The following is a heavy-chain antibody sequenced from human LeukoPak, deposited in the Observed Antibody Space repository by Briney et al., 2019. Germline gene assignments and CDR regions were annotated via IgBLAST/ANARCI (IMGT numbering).Heavy chain of an antibody. V-gene: IGHV3-21*01. CDR2: ISSSSSYI. Sequence: PGGSLRLSCAASGFTFSSYSMNWVRQTPGKGLEWVSSISSSSSYIFYADSVKGRFTISRDNAKNSLYLQMNSLRAEDTAVYYCARVFPLSQTEAYWGQGTLVTVSS. J-gene: IGHJ4*02. D-gene: IGHD1-14*01. CDR1: GFTFSSYS. CDR3: ARVFPLSQTEAY.